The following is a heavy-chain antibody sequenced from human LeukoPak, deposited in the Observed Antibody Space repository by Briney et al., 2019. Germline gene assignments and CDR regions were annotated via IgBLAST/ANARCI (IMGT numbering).Heavy chain of an antibody. CDR1: GYTFTGYY. Sequence: GASVKVSCKASGYTFTGYYMHWVRQAPGQGLKWMGWINPNSGGTNYAQKFQGRVTMTRDTSISTAYMELSRLRSDDTAVYYCARDESGGAGFDPWGQGTLVTVSS. D-gene: IGHD1-26*01. J-gene: IGHJ5*02. CDR2: INPNSGGT. V-gene: IGHV1-2*02. CDR3: ARDESGGAGFDP.